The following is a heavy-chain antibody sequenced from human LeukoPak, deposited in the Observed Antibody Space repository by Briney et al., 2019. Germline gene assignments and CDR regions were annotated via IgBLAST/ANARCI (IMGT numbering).Heavy chain of an antibody. J-gene: IGHJ4*02. V-gene: IGHV3-21*01. D-gene: IGHD4-11*01. CDR3: ARSKYLDY. CDR2: ISSSSSYI. Sequence: PGGSLRLSCAASGFTFSGYGMHWVRQAPGKRLEWVSSISSSSSYIYYADSVKGRFTISRDNAKNSLYLQMNSLRAEDTAVYYCARSKYLDYWGQGTLVTVSS. CDR1: GFTFSGYG.